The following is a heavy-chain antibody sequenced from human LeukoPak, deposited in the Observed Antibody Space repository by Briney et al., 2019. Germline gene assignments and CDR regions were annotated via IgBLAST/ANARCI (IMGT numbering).Heavy chain of an antibody. J-gene: IGHJ4*02. CDR2: ISGSGGST. Sequence: GGSLRLSCEVSGFTFSNFAMNWVRQAPGKGLEWVSAISGSGGSTYYADSVKGRFTISRDNSKNTLYLQMNSLRAEDTAVYYCAKSGGGIQLWLRFYFDYWGQGTLVTVSS. CDR3: AKSGGGIQLWLRFYFDY. D-gene: IGHD5-18*01. V-gene: IGHV3-23*01. CDR1: GFTFSNFA.